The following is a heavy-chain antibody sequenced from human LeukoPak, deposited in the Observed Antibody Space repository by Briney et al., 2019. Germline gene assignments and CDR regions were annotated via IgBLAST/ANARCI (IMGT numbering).Heavy chain of an antibody. Sequence: GESLKISCKGSGYRHISNWIAWVRQMPGKGLEWMGIIYPGDYDTRYSPSFQGQVAISADKSISTAYLQWSSLRASDTAMYYCAYGKYYFDYWGQGTLVTVSS. D-gene: IGHD4-17*01. CDR2: IYPGDYDT. CDR3: AYGKYYFDY. V-gene: IGHV5-51*01. CDR1: GYRHISNW. J-gene: IGHJ4*02.